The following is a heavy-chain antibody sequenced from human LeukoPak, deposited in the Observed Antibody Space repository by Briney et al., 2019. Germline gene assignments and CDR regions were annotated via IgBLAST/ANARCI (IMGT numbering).Heavy chain of an antibody. V-gene: IGHV4-34*01. Sequence: SETLSLTCAVYGGSFSGYYWSWIRQPPGKGLEWIGEINHSGSTNYNPSLKSRVTISVDTSKSQFSLKLSSVTAADTAVYYCARGPGGSWYNWGQGTLVTVSS. D-gene: IGHD6-13*01. CDR1: GGSFSGYY. CDR3: ARGPGGSWYN. J-gene: IGHJ4*02. CDR2: INHSGST.